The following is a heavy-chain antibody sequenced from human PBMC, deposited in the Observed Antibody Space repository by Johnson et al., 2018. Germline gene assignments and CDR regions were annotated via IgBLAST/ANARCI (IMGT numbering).Heavy chain of an antibody. CDR1: GFTFSTFA. D-gene: IGHD2-21*01. V-gene: IGHV3-23*04. Sequence: EVQLVETGGGLVQPGGSLRLSCAASGFTFSTFAMGWVRPAPGKGLESVSSISASGSDTYYADSVKGRFTITRDTSNNTRYLQANSRRADDTALYYCAKNKAYFFDKDPFDVWGQGTMVTVSS. J-gene: IGHJ3*01. CDR3: AKNKAYFFDKDPFDV. CDR2: ISASGSDT.